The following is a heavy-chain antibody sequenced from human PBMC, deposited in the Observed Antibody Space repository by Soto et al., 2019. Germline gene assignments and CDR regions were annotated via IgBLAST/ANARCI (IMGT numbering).Heavy chain of an antibody. V-gene: IGHV4-31*03. CDR3: AREDDSSGYQGLLDY. D-gene: IGHD3-22*01. Sequence: SETLSLTCTVSGGSISSGGYYWSWIRQHPGKGLEWIGYIYYSGSTYYNPSLKSRVTISVDTSKNQFSLKLSSVTAADTAVYYCAREDDSSGYQGLLDYWGQGTLVTAPQ. J-gene: IGHJ4*02. CDR1: GGSISSGGYY. CDR2: IYYSGST.